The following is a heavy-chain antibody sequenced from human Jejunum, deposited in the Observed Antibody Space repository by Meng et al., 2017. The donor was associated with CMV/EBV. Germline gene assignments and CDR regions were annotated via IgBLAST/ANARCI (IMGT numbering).Heavy chain of an antibody. D-gene: IGHD5-18*01. J-gene: IGHJ5*02. CDR1: GGSISSYY. CDR3: ARDAPPNNYGWFDP. V-gene: IGHV4-4*07. CDR2: IYPNGNT. Sequence: QVQLKESGPGRVKPSETLSLTCTVSGGSISSYYWSWIRQPAGKGLEWIGRIYPNGNTNYNPSLKSRVTMSIDTSKNQFSLKLTSVTAADTAVYYCARDAPPNNYGWFDPWGQGTLVTVSS.